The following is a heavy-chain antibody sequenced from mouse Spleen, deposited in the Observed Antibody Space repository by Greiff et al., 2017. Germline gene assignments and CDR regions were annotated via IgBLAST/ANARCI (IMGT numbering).Heavy chain of an antibody. Sequence: QVQLQQSGAELVKPGASVKMSCKASGYTFTSYWITWVKQRPGQGLEWIGDIYPGSGSTNYNEKFKSKATLTVDTSSSTAYMQLSSLTSEDSAVYYCARWTLLYYYGSSSYFDYWGQGTTLTVSS. CDR1: GYTFTSYW. CDR2: IYPGSGST. CDR3: ARWTLLYYYGSSSYFDY. V-gene: IGHV1-55*01. J-gene: IGHJ2*01. D-gene: IGHD1-1*01.